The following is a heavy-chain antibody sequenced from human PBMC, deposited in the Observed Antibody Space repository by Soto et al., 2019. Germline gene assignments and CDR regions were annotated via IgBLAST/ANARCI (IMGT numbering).Heavy chain of an antibody. CDR1: GFTFSSYA. CDR2: ISGSGGST. D-gene: IGHD3-10*01. Sequence: PGGSLRLSCAASGFTFSSYAMSWVRQAPGKGLEWVSAISGSGGSTYYADSVKGRFTISRDNSKNTLYVQMNSLRAEDTAVYYCAKDYMVRGVVGYYYYGMDVWGQGTTVTVSS. CDR3: AKDYMVRGVVGYYYYGMDV. J-gene: IGHJ6*02. V-gene: IGHV3-23*01.